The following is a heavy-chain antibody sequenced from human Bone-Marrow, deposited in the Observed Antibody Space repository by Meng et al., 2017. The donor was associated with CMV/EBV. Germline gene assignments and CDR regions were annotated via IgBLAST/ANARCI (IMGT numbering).Heavy chain of an antibody. CDR1: GDTFSSYA. CDR2: IIPIFGTA. J-gene: IGHJ4*02. Sequence: SLKVSCKASGDTFSSYAISWVRQAPGQGLEWMGGIIPIFGTANYAQKFQGRVTITTDESTSTAYMELSSLRSEDTAVYYCQTRDYYDSSGCDYWGQGTLVTVSS. D-gene: IGHD3-22*01. V-gene: IGHV1-69*05. CDR3: QTRDYYDSSGCDY.